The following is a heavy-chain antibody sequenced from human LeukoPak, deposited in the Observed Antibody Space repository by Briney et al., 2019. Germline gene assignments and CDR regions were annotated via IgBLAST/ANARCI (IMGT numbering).Heavy chain of an antibody. CDR2: IYYSGST. D-gene: IGHD6-19*01. J-gene: IGHJ4*02. Sequence: PSETLSLTCTVSGGSISSYYWSWIRQPPGKGLEWIGYIYYSGSTNYNPSLKSRVNISVDTSKNQFSLKLSSVTAADTAVYYCARMQGSGWYGYFDYWGQGTLVTVSS. CDR3: ARMQGSGWYGYFDY. V-gene: IGHV4-59*08. CDR1: GGSISSYY.